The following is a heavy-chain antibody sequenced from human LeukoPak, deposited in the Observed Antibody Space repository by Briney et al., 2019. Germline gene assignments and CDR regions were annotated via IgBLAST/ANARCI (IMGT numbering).Heavy chain of an antibody. J-gene: IGHJ4*02. CDR1: GFTFSSYA. D-gene: IGHD3-10*01. V-gene: IGHV3-30-3*01. CDR2: ISYDGSNK. Sequence: GRSLRLSCAASGFTFSSYAMHWVRQAPGKGLEWVAVISYDGSNKYYADSVKGRFTVSRDNSKNTLYLQMNGLRAEDTAVYYCARDYYGYQVEYYFDYWGQGTLVTVSS. CDR3: ARDYYGYQVEYYFDY.